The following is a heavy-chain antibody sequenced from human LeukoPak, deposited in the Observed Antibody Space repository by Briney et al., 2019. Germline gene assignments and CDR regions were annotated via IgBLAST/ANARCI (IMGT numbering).Heavy chain of an antibody. D-gene: IGHD6-19*01. J-gene: IGHJ4*02. Sequence: GESLKISCKGSGYSFTSYWIGWVRQMPGKGLERMGIIYPGDSDTRYSPSFQGQVTISADKSISTAYLQWSSLKASDTAMYYCATRGAYSSGWYTYYFDYWGQGTLVTVSS. V-gene: IGHV5-51*01. CDR2: IYPGDSDT. CDR3: ATRGAYSSGWYTYYFDY. CDR1: GYSFTSYW.